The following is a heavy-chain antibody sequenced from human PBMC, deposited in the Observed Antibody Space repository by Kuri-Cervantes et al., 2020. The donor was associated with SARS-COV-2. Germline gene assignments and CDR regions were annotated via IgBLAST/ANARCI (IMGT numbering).Heavy chain of an antibody. Sequence: GSLRLSCAVYGGSFSGYYWSWIRQSPGKGLEWIGEINHSGSTNYNPPLKSRVTISLETSKNQFSLNLSSVTAADTAVYYCARGEWDVVLDWGQGTLVTASS. CDR3: ARGEWDVVLD. J-gene: IGHJ4*02. D-gene: IGHD1-26*01. V-gene: IGHV4-34*01. CDR1: GGSFSGYY. CDR2: INHSGST.